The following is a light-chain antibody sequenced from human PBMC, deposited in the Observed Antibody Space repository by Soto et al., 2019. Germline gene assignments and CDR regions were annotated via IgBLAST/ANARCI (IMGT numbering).Light chain of an antibody. CDR3: CSYAGTYTLGV. CDR1: SSDFGGYNF. J-gene: IGLJ1*01. CDR2: DVT. V-gene: IGLV2-11*01. Sequence: QSALTQPRSVSGSPGHSVTISFTGTSSDFGGYNFVSWYQQRPGKAPKLMIYDVTKRPSGVPDRFSGSKSDNTASLTISGLLSEDEADYYCCSYAGTYTLGVFGTGKKVTV.